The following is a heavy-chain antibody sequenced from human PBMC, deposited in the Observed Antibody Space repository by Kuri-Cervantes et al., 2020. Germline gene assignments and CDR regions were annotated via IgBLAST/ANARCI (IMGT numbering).Heavy chain of an antibody. V-gene: IGHV1-18*01. CDR2: ISAYNGNT. Sequence: ASVKVSCKASGYTFTSYGISWVRQAPGQGLEWMGWISAYNGNTNYAQKLQGRVTMTTDTSTSTAYMELRSLRSDDTAVYYCARDFGRSSSFISGRHAFDIWGQGTMVTVSS. D-gene: IGHD6-19*01. CDR1: GYTFTSYG. CDR3: ARDFGRSSSFISGRHAFDI. J-gene: IGHJ3*02.